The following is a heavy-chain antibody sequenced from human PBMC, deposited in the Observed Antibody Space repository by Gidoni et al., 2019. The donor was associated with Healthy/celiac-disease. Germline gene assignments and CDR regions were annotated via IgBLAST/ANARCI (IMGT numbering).Heavy chain of an antibody. J-gene: IGHJ4*02. CDR3: ARVLPDCGGDCYPFDY. V-gene: IGHV4-31*03. CDR1: GGPISSGGYY. D-gene: IGHD2-21*02. Sequence: VKPSQTLSPPCTVSGGPISSGGYYWSWIRQHPGKGLEWIGYIYYSGSTYYNPSLKSRVTISVDTSKNQFSLKLSSVTAADTAVYYCARVLPDCGGDCYPFDYWGQGTLVTVSS. CDR2: IYYSGST.